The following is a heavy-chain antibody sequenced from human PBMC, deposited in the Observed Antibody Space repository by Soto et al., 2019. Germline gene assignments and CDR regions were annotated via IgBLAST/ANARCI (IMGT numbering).Heavy chain of an antibody. D-gene: IGHD6-6*01. CDR3: AALSIAAREFDY. V-gene: IGHV1-58*01. CDR1: GFTFSSSA. J-gene: IGHJ4*02. Sequence: SVKVSCKASGFTFSSSAVHWVRQARGQRLEWIGWIVVGSGNTNYAQKFQERVTITRDMSTSTAYMELSSLRSEDTAVYYCAALSIAAREFDYWGQGTLVTVYS. CDR2: IVVGSGNT.